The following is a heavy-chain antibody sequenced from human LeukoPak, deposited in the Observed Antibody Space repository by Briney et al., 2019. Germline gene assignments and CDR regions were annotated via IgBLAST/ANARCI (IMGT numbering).Heavy chain of an antibody. Sequence: SVKVSCKASGGTFSSYAISWVRQAPGQGLEWMGGIIPIFGTANYAQKFQGRVTITADESTSTAYMELSSLRSADTAVYYCASTTPPPIAAPGTRGLGYYGMDVWGQGTTVTVSS. J-gene: IGHJ6*02. CDR2: IIPIFGTA. D-gene: IGHD6-13*01. CDR3: ASTTPPPIAAPGTRGLGYYGMDV. V-gene: IGHV1-69*01. CDR1: GGTFSSYA.